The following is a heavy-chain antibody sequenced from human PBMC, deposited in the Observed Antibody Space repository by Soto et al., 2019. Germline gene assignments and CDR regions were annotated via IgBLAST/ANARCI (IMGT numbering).Heavy chain of an antibody. CDR1: GGSISSYY. D-gene: IGHD3-16*01. CDR3: ARGWGEREGYLMDV. Sequence: SETLSLTCTVSGGSISSYYWSWIRQPPGKRLEWIGYIYYSGSTNYNPSLKSRVTISVDTSRNQFFLTLSSMTAADTAVYYCARGWGEREGYLMDVWGQGTTVTVSS. J-gene: IGHJ6*02. CDR2: IYYSGST. V-gene: IGHV4-59*08.